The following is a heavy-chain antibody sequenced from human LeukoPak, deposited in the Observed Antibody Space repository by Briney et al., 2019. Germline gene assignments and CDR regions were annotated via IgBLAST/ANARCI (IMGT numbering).Heavy chain of an antibody. J-gene: IGHJ4*02. Sequence: PSETLSLTCTVSGGSISSYYWSWIRQPPGKGLEWIGEINHSGSTNYNPSLKSRVTISVDTSKNQFSLKLSSVTAADTAVYYCARVEMTTVFSGIDYWGQGTLVTVSS. CDR1: GGSISSYY. D-gene: IGHD4-17*01. CDR3: ARVEMTTVFSGIDY. CDR2: INHSGST. V-gene: IGHV4-34*01.